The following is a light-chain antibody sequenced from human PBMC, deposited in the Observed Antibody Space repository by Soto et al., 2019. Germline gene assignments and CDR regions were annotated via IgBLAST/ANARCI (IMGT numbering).Light chain of an antibody. Sequence: DIQMTQSPSSLSASVGDRVTITCRASQSISSYLNWYQQKPVKAPKLLIYAASSLQSGVPSRFSGSGSGTDFTLTISSLQPEDFATYYCQQSYSTPLTFGGGTKVGIK. J-gene: IGKJ4*01. CDR3: QQSYSTPLT. V-gene: IGKV1-39*01. CDR2: AAS. CDR1: QSISSY.